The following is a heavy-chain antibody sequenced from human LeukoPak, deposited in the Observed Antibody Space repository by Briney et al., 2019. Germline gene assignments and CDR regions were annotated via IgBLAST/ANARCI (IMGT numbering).Heavy chain of an antibody. CDR2: ISYDGSNK. CDR1: GFTFSSYG. Sequence: QTGGSLRLSCAASGFTFSSYGMHWVRQAPGKGLEWVAVISYDGSNKYYADSVKGRFTISRDNSKNTLYLQMNSLRAEDTAVYYCAKSYGGNSEDWGQGTLVTVSS. V-gene: IGHV3-30*18. J-gene: IGHJ4*02. CDR3: AKSYGGNSED. D-gene: IGHD4-23*01.